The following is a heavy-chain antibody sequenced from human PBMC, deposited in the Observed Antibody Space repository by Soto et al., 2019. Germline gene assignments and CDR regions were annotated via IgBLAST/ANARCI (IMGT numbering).Heavy chain of an antibody. CDR1: GGSFSGYY. CDR3: ARVGYSSSVPLFDY. J-gene: IGHJ4*02. V-gene: IGHV4-34*01. CDR2: INHSGST. D-gene: IGHD6-6*01. Sequence: SETLSLTCAVYGGSFSGYYWSWIRQPPGKWLEWIGEINHSGSTNYNPSLKSRVTISVDTSKNQFSLKLSSVTAADTAVYYCARVGYSSSVPLFDYWGQGXLVTVYS.